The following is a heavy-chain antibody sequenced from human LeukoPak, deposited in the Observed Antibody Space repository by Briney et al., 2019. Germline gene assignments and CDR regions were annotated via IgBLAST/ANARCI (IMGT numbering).Heavy chain of an antibody. V-gene: IGHV3-66*01. CDR1: GFTVSSNY. CDR2: IYSSGST. Sequence: GGSLRLSCAASGFTVSSNYMSWVRQAPGKGLEWVSVIYSSGSTYYADSVKGRFAISIDNSKNTVYLQMNSLRAEDTAVYYCAIGGLPDYWGQGTLVAVSS. D-gene: IGHD6-25*01. J-gene: IGHJ4*02. CDR3: AIGGLPDY.